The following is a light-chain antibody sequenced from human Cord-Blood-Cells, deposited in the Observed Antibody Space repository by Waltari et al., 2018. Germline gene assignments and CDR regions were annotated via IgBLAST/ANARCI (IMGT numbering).Light chain of an antibody. CDR1: QRVSSY. Sequence: EIVLPQSPATLSLSPGERATLSCRASQRVSSYLAWYQQKPGQAPRLLIYDASNRDTGIPARFSGSGSETDFTLTISSLEPEDFAVYYCQQRSNWRITFGQGTRLEIK. CDR3: QQRSNWRIT. J-gene: IGKJ5*01. CDR2: DAS. V-gene: IGKV3-11*01.